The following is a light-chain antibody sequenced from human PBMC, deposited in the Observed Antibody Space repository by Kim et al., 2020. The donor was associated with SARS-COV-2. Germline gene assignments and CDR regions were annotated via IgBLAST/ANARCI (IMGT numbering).Light chain of an antibody. J-gene: IGKJ2*03. CDR2: DAS. V-gene: IGKV1-33*01. Sequence: ASVGDRGTITCQASRDISNYLNWYQQKPGKAPNLLIHDASKLETGVPSRFSGSGSGTEFTLTITGLRPEDFATYYCQQYDNVPYSFGQGTKLEI. CDR3: QQYDNVPYS. CDR1: RDISNY.